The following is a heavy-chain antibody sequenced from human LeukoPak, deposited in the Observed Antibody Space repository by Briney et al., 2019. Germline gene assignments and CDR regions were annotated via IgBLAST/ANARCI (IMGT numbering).Heavy chain of an antibody. CDR2: ISSSSSTI. V-gene: IGHV3-48*01. D-gene: IGHD3-3*01. J-gene: IGHJ4*02. Sequence: GGSLRLSCAASGFTFSSYSMNWVRQAPGKGLEWVSYISSSSSTIYYADSVKGRFTISRDNAKNSLYLQMNSLRAEDTAVYYCAKSYDFWSGTWGYWGQGTLVTVSS. CDR3: AKSYDFWSGTWGY. CDR1: GFTFSSYS.